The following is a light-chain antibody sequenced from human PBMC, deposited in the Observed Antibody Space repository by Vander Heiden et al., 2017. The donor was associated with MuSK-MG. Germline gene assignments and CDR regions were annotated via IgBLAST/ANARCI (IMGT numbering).Light chain of an antibody. CDR2: GRN. J-gene: IGLJ2*01. CDR3: NYQDHSGTVL. Sequence: SSELTHDPAVSVALGQTVRITCQGDSLRGYFASWFQVKPGQAPSLGSYGRNKRPSGVPDRFSGSSSGTTATITITGAQAEDDADYYSNYQDHSGTVLFGGGTMLTVL. CDR1: SLRGYF. V-gene: IGLV3-19*01.